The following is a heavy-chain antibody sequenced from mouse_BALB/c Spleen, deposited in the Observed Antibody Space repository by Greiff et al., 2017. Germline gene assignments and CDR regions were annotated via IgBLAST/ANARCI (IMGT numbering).Heavy chain of an antibody. J-gene: IGHJ4*01. V-gene: IGHV10-1*02. Sequence: EVQGVESGGGLVQPKGSLKLSCAASGFTFNTYAMNWVRQAPGKGLEWVARIRSKSNNYATYYADSVKDRFTISRDDSQSMLYLQMNNLKTEDTAMYYCVRHRTTATWDYAMDYWGQGTSVTVSS. CDR1: GFTFNTYA. D-gene: IGHD1-2*01. CDR2: IRSKSNNYAT. CDR3: VRHRTTATWDYAMDY.